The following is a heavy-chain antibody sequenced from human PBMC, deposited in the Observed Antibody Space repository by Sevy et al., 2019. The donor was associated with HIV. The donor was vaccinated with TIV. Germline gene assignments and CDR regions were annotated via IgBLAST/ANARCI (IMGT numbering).Heavy chain of an antibody. CDR2: LYYSGIT. D-gene: IGHD5-12*01. CDR1: GGSISSYY. J-gene: IGHJ4*02. CDR3: ARGLAYYFNY. V-gene: IGHV4-59*01. Sequence: SETLSLTCTVSGGSISSYYWSWIRQPPGKGLEWIGYLYYSGITNYNPSLKSRVTISGDTSKNQFSPKLSSVTAADTAVYYCARGLAYYFNYWGQGTLVTVSS.